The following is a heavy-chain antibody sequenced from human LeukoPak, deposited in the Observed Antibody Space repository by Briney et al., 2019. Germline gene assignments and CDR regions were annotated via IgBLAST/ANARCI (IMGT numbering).Heavy chain of an antibody. D-gene: IGHD2-15*01. CDR3: ARYIVVVVAATFDAFDI. V-gene: IGHV4-34*01. Sequence: PSETLSLTCAVYGGSFSGYYWSWIRQPPGKGLEWIGEINHSGSTNYNPSLKSRVTISVDTSKNQFSLRLSSVTAADTAVYYCARYIVVVVAATFDAFDIWDQGTTVTVSS. CDR1: GGSFSGYY. J-gene: IGHJ3*02. CDR2: INHSGST.